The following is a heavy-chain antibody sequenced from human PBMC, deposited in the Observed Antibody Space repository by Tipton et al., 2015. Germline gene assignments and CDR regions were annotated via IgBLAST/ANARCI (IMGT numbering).Heavy chain of an antibody. Sequence: TLSLTCYVSGASVSSGFYYWTWIRQPAGKGLEWIGRIDGSGSTNYTPSLESRVTISLDTSKNQFSLKLTSVTAADTAVYYCARHRFSYPLESDYWGPGTLVTVSS. V-gene: IGHV4-61*02. CDR1: GASVSSGFYY. CDR2: IDGSGST. D-gene: IGHD2-21*01. CDR3: ARHRFSYPLESDY. J-gene: IGHJ4*02.